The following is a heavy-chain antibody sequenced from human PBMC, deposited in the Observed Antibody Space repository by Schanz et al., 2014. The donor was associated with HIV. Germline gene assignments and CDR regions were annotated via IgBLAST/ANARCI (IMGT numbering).Heavy chain of an antibody. CDR1: GFTLSGYT. CDR2: ISVTGDNT. Sequence: EVQLLESGGGLVLPGGSPRVSCAVSGFTLSGYTMSWVRQAPGKGLEWVSSISVTGDNTYYADSVKGRFTISRDTSKKTLYLQMNSLRADDTAVYFCAIRTPMVTFGAFDIWGRGTWVTVSS. D-gene: IGHD5-18*01. CDR3: AIRTPMVTFGAFDI. V-gene: IGHV3-23*01. J-gene: IGHJ3*02.